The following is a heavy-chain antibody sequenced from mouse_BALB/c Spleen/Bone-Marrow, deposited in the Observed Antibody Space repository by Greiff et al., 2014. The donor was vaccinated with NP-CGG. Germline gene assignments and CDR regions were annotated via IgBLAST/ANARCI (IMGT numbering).Heavy chain of an antibody. V-gene: IGHV1S81*02. Sequence: QVQLQQPGAELVKPGASVKLSCKASGYTFTSYYMYWVKQRPGQGLEWIGGINPSNSGTNFNEKFKSKATLTVDKSSSTAYMQLSSLTSEDSAVYYCTREAYYDYDYFDYWGQGTTLTVSS. CDR2: INPSNSGT. D-gene: IGHD2-4*01. J-gene: IGHJ2*01. CDR3: TREAYYDYDYFDY. CDR1: GYTFTSYY.